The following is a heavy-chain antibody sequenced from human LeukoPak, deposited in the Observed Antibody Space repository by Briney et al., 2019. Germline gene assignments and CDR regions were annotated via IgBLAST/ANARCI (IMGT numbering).Heavy chain of an antibody. CDR1: GYTFTSYY. Sequence: GASVKVSCKASGYTFTSYYMHWVRQAPGQGLEWMGWINPNSGGTNYAQKFQGRVTMTRDTSISTAYMELSRLRSDDTAVYYCARTGSSGWYYFDYWGQGTLVTVSS. D-gene: IGHD6-19*01. CDR2: INPNSGGT. CDR3: ARTGSSGWYYFDY. V-gene: IGHV1-2*02. J-gene: IGHJ4*02.